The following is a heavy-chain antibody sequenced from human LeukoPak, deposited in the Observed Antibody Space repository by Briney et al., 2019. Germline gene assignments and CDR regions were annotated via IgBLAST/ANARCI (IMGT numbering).Heavy chain of an antibody. J-gene: IGHJ4*02. Sequence: SETLSLTCAVYGGSFSGYYWSWIRQPPGKGLEWIGEINHSGSTNYNPSLKSRVTISVDTSKNQFSLKLSSVTAADTAVYYCASLYSGSYDAGSDCWGQGTLVTVSS. CDR1: GGSFSGYY. D-gene: IGHD1-26*01. V-gene: IGHV4-34*01. CDR3: ASLYSGSYDAGSDC. CDR2: INHSGST.